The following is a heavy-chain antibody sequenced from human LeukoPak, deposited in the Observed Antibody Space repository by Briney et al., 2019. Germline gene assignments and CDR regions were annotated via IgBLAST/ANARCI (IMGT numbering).Heavy chain of an antibody. J-gene: IGHJ6*03. CDR3: ARLASGVTYYYYYYMDV. CDR1: GGSISNYQ. Sequence: PSETLSLTCTVSGGSISNYQWSWIRRPAGKGLEWIGRVYTTGSTNYNPSLKSRVTVSIDTSKNQFSLKLSSVTAADTAVYYCARLASGVTYYYYYYMDVWGKGTAVTVSS. V-gene: IGHV4-4*07. CDR2: VYTTGST.